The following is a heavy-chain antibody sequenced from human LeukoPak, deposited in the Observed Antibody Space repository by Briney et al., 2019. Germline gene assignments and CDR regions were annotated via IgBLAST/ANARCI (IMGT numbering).Heavy chain of an antibody. V-gene: IGHV3-21*01. CDR2: ISSSSSYI. Sequence: GGSLRLSCAASGFTFSSYSMNWVRQAPGKGLEWVSSISSSSSYIYYADSVKGRFTISRDNAKNSLYLQMNSLRAEDTAVYYCARTAWRPPIVVVTASLDYWGQGTLVTVSS. J-gene: IGHJ4*02. D-gene: IGHD2-21*02. CDR3: ARTAWRPPIVVVTASLDY. CDR1: GFTFSSYS.